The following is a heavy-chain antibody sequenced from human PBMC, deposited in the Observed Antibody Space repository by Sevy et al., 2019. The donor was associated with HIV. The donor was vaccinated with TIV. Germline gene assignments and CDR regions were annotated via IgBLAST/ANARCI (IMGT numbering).Heavy chain of an antibody. J-gene: IGHJ4*02. Sequence: SDTLSLTCAVSGGSFSGYFWNWIRQSPGKGLEWIGEINYTGSLKYNPSLKSRVTISVDASKSQLSLHLRSVTAADTAVYYCARGRQAYVVVVPSTVPFDYWGRGTLVTVSS. V-gene: IGHV4-34*01. CDR2: INYTGSL. CDR3: ARGRQAYVVVVPSTVPFDY. CDR1: GGSFSGYF. D-gene: IGHD2-2*01.